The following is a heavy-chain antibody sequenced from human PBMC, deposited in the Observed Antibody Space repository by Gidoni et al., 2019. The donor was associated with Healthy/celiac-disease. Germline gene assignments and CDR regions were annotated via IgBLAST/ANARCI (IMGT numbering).Heavy chain of an antibody. V-gene: IGHV4-34*01. D-gene: IGHD4-17*01. Sequence: QVQLQQWGAGLLKPSETLSLTCAVYGGSFSGYYWSWIRQPPGKGLEWIGEINHSGSTNYNPSLKSRVTISVDTSKNQFSLKLSSVTAADTAVYYCARVRNKGAYYGGNSRAFDIWGQGTMVTVSS. J-gene: IGHJ3*02. CDR2: INHSGST. CDR3: ARVRNKGAYYGGNSRAFDI. CDR1: GGSFSGYY.